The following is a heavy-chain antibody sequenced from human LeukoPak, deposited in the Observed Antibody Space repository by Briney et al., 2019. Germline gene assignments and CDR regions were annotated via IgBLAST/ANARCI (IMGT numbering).Heavy chain of an antibody. CDR2: MWYDGSKE. D-gene: IGHD1-26*01. CDR3: ARDLSFGSLDF. V-gene: IGHV3-33*01. J-gene: IGHJ4*02. Sequence: AGGSLRLPCAASGFTLSSHGMHWVRQAPGKGLEWVAGMWYDGSKEDYADSVKGRFTISRDMSKNTLNLQMNSLRVEDTAMFYCARDLSFGSLDFRGQGTLATVSS. CDR1: GFTLSSHG.